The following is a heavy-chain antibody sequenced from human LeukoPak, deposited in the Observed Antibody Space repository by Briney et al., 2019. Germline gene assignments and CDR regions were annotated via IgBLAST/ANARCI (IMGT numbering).Heavy chain of an antibody. Sequence: PSETLFLTCAVYGGSFIGAYWSWIRQPPGKGLELIGEINHSESTSYNPSLKSRVTISVDTYKNQVSLKLASVTAADTAVYYCARGYYDFCSGYFSNWSDAGGQRTLVTVSS. CDR2: INHSEST. V-gene: IGHV4-34*01. J-gene: IGHJ5*02. CDR3: ARGYYDFCSGYFSNWSDA. CDR1: GGSFIGAY. D-gene: IGHD3-3*01.